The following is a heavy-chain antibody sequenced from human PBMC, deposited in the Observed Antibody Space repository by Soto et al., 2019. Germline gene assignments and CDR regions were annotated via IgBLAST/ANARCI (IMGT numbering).Heavy chain of an antibody. CDR2: IHHSGST. CDR1: GGSVTISNW. V-gene: IGHV4-4*02. CDR3: ARGGYYFYMDV. J-gene: IGHJ6*03. Sequence: QVQLQESGPGLVKPSGTLSLTCAVSGGSVTISNWWSWVRQTPGKGLEWIGQIHHSGSTNYNPSLTSRVTISVDKSKNQFSLEMKSVTAADTAVYYCARGGYYFYMDVWGNGNTVTVAS. D-gene: IGHD1-26*01.